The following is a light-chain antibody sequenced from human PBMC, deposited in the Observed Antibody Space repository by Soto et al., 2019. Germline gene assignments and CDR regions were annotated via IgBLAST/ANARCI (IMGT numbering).Light chain of an antibody. CDR2: DVS. Sequence: QSALTQPASVSGSPGQSITISCTGPSSDVGGYNYVSWYQQHPGKAPKLMIYDVSNRPSGVSNRFSGSKSGNTASLTISGLQAEDEADYYCSSYTSSSTPVVFGGGTKLT. V-gene: IGLV2-14*01. CDR1: SSDVGGYNY. CDR3: SSYTSSSTPVV. J-gene: IGLJ2*01.